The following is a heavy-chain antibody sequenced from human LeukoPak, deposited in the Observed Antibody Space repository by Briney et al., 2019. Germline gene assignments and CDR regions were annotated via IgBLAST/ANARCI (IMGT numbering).Heavy chain of an antibody. CDR1: GYTFTGYY. CDR3: ARARTVDTAMVCIDP. J-gene: IGHJ5*02. CDR2: INPNSGGT. Sequence: ASVKVSCKASGYTFTGYYMHWVRQAPGQGLEGMGWINPNSGGTNYAQKFQGRVTMTRETSISTAYMELSRLRSDDTAVYYCARARTVDTAMVCIDPWGQGTLVTVSS. D-gene: IGHD5-18*01. V-gene: IGHV1-2*02.